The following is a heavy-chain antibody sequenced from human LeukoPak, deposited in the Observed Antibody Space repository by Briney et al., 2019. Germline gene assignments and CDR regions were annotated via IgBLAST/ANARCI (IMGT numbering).Heavy chain of an antibody. V-gene: IGHV1-2*02. CDR2: INPNSGGT. J-gene: IGHJ4*02. CDR1: GYTFTGYY. D-gene: IGHD3-3*01. CDR3: ARGRLGSGYYYFDY. Sequence: ASVKVSCKASGYTFTGYYMHWVRRAPGQGLEWMGWINPNSGGTNYAQKFQGRVTMTRDTSISTAYMELSRLRSDDTAVYYCARGRLGSGYYYFDYWGQGTLVTVSS.